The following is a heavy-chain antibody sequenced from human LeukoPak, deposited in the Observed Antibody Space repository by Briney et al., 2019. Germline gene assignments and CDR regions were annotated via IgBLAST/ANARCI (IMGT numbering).Heavy chain of an antibody. CDR3: ARDGCSGGSCYSFAFDY. D-gene: IGHD2-15*01. V-gene: IGHV1-69*05. CDR1: GGTFSSYA. J-gene: IGHJ4*02. CDR2: IIPIFGTA. Sequence: SVKVSCKASGGTFSSYAISWVRQAPGQGLEWMGRIIPIFGTANYAQKFQGRVTITTDESTSTAYMGLSSLRSEDTAVYYCARDGCSGGSCYSFAFDYWGQGTLVTVSS.